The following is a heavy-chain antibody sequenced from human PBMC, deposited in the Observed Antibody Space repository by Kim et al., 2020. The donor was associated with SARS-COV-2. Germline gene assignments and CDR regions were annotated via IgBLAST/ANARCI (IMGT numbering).Heavy chain of an antibody. CDR2: IYYSGST. CDR3: ARSATSKPSYCTNGVCSHFDY. CDR1: GGSISSSSYY. Sequence: SETLSLTCTVSGGSISSSSYYWGWFRQPPGKGLEWIGSIYYSGSTYYNPSLKSRVTISVDTSKNQFSLKLSSVTAADTAVYYCARSATSKPSYCTNGVCSHFDYWGQGTLVTVSS. V-gene: IGHV4-39*01. J-gene: IGHJ4*02. D-gene: IGHD2-8*01.